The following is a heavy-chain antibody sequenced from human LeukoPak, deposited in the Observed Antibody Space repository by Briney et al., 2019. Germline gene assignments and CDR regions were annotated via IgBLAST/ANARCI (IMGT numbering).Heavy chain of an antibody. J-gene: IGHJ4*02. Sequence: GGSLRLSCAVSGLTFSSSWMDWVRQAPGKGLEWVASINPDGNKKYSADSVKGRFTISRDNAENSLYLQMNSLRAEDTAVYYCAKDELGIPFDYWGQGTLVTVSS. CDR3: AKDELGIPFDY. D-gene: IGHD7-27*01. CDR1: GLTFSSSW. V-gene: IGHV3-7*03. CDR2: INPDGNKK.